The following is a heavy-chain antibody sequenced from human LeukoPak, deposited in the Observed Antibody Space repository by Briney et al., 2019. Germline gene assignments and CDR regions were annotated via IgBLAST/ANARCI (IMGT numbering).Heavy chain of an antibody. CDR2: ISWNSGSI. D-gene: IGHD2-21*02. J-gene: IGHJ4*02. Sequence: PGRSLRLSCAASGFTFDDYAMHWVRQAPGKGLEWVSGISWNSGSIGYADSVKGRFTISRDNAKNSLYLQMNSLRAEDTALYYCAKDTEAMVTALIDYWGQGTLVTVSS. CDR3: AKDTEAMVTALIDY. V-gene: IGHV3-9*01. CDR1: GFTFDDYA.